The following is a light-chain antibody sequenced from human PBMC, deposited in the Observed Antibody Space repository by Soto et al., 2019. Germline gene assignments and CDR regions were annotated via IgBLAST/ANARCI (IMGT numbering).Light chain of an antibody. V-gene: IGLV2-8*01. Sequence: QSALTQPPSASGSPGQSVTISCTGTSSDVGGYNFVSWYQQHPGKAPKLMIYEGNKRPSGVPDRFSGSKSGNTASLTVSGLQAEDEAEYYCSSYAGRNNVVFGGGTKLT. CDR2: EGN. J-gene: IGLJ3*02. CDR3: SSYAGRNNVV. CDR1: SSDVGGYNF.